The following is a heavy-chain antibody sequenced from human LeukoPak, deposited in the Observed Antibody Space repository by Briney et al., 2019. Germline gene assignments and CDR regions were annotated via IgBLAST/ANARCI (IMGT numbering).Heavy chain of an antibody. D-gene: IGHD3-22*01. V-gene: IGHV3-9*01. Sequence: GRSLRLSCAASGFTFDDYAMHWVRQAPGKGLEWVSGISWNSGSIGYADSVKGRFTISRDNAKNSLYLQMNSLRAEDTALYYCAKDLARNYYDSSGQGNWFDPWGQGTLVTVSS. CDR3: AKDLARNYYDSSGQGNWFDP. J-gene: IGHJ5*02. CDR2: ISWNSGSI. CDR1: GFTFDDYA.